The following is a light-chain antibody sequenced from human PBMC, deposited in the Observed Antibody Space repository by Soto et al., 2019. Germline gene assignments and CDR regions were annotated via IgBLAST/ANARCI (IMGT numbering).Light chain of an antibody. CDR1: QSISGY. V-gene: IGKV1-9*01. CDR3: QQLSRYPLT. CDR2: SAS. J-gene: IGKJ4*01. Sequence: DIQMTQSPSSLSASVGDRVTITCRASQSISGYLNWYQQKSGKAPDLLIYSASTLQSGVPSRFSGSGSETEFSLTIRALQPEDFATYYCQQLSRYPLTFGGGTKVDIK.